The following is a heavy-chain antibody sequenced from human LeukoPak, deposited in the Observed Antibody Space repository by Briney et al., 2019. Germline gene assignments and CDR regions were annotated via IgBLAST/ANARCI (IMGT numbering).Heavy chain of an antibody. CDR2: LSGSGYNT. CDR3: AKDHYGTRYFDY. V-gene: IGHV3-23*01. CDR1: GFTFSSHA. D-gene: IGHD2-2*01. Sequence: GGSLRLSCAASGFTFSSHALRWVRQAPGKGLEWVSSLSGSGYNTYYADSVKGRFTISRDNSKNTVYLQMNSLRAEDTAVYYCAKDHYGTRYFDYWGQGTLVTVSS. J-gene: IGHJ4*02.